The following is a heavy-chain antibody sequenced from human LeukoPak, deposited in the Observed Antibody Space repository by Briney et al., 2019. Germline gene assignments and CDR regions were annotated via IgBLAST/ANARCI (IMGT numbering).Heavy chain of an antibody. Sequence: PSETLPLTCAVYGGSFSGYYWSWIRQPPGKGLEWIGEINHSGSTNYNPSLKSRVTISVDTSKNQFSLKLSSVTAADTAVYYRARHGQQQLKHWGQGTLVTVSS. CDR3: ARHGQQQLKH. J-gene: IGHJ4*02. V-gene: IGHV4-34*01. CDR2: INHSGST. D-gene: IGHD6-13*01. CDR1: GGSFSGYY.